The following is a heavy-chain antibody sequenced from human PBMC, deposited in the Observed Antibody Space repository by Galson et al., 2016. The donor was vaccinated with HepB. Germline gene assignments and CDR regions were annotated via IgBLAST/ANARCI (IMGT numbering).Heavy chain of an antibody. CDR3: ARTLPRAGAFDI. Sequence: SLRLSCAASGFSFSNSGMSWVRQAPGRGLEWVSSISTRSSYIYYADSVKGQFTISRDNAKNSLYLQMNSLRAEDTAVYYCARTLPRAGAFDIWGQGALVTVSS. D-gene: IGHD3-9*01. V-gene: IGHV3-21*01. CDR2: ISTRSSYI. CDR1: GFSFSNSG. J-gene: IGHJ4*02.